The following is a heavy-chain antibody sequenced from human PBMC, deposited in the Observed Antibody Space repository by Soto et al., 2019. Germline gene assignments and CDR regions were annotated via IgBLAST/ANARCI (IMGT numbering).Heavy chain of an antibody. J-gene: IGHJ4*02. CDR2: IRSRANSYAT. V-gene: IGHV3-73*02. CDR1: GFTFSDSA. CDR3: TRQGGSGWSNY. D-gene: IGHD6-19*01. Sequence: EVQLVESGGGLVQPGGSLKLSCAASGFTFSDSAMHWVRQASGKGLERVGRIRSRANSYATAYAASVKGRFSISRDDSKNTAYLQMNSLKIEDTAVYYCTRQGGSGWSNYWGQGTLVTVSS.